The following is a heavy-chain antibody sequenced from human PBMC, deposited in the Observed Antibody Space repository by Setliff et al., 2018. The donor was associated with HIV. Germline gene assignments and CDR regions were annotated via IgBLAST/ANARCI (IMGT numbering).Heavy chain of an antibody. CDR2: IYYSGST. J-gene: IGHJ4*02. V-gene: IGHV4-30-4*08. Sequence: PSETLSLTCTVSGGSISSGDYYWSWIRQPPGKGLEWIGYIYYSGSTYYNPSLKSRVTISVDTSKNQFSLKLSSVTAADTAVYYCAVGRYSYGLYYFDYWGQGTLVTVSS. D-gene: IGHD5-18*01. CDR1: GGSISSGDYY. CDR3: AVGRYSYGLYYFDY.